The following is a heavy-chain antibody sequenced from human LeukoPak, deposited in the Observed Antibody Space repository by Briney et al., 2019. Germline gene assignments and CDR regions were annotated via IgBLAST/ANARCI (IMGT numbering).Heavy chain of an antibody. CDR2: VSGSGDGT. Sequence: GGALRLSCAYSGFTLRHYAMKLLRQAPGTGREGVSSVSGSGDGTYCADSVKGRFTISRDNSKETLDLHMDSLRAEDTAVYYCAKERLGGNYGDYAVDYWGQGTMVTVSS. CDR1: GFTLRHYA. J-gene: IGHJ4*02. V-gene: IGHV3-23*01. CDR3: AKERLGGNYGDYAVDY. D-gene: IGHD4-17*01.